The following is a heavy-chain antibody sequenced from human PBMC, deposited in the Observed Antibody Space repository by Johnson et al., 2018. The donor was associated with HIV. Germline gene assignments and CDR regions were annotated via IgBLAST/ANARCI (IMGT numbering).Heavy chain of an antibody. CDR3: ARDRAPVYSSSSTPFDAFDI. J-gene: IGHJ3*02. V-gene: IGHV3-30*02. CDR2: IRYDGSNK. D-gene: IGHD6-6*01. CDR1: GFTFSSYG. Sequence: VQLVESGGGLVKPGGSLRLSCAASGFTFSSYGMHWVRQAPGKGLEWVAFIRYDGSNKYYADSVKGRFTISRDNSKNTLYLQMNNLRDDDTAVYYCARDRAPVYSSSSTPFDAFDIWGQGTMVTVSS.